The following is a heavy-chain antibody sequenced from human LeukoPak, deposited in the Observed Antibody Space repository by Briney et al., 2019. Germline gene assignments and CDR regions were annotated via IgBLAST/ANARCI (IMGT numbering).Heavy chain of an antibody. CDR2: ISSSGTAI. Sequence: GGSLRLSCAASGFTFSNYEMNWVRQAPGKGLEWVSYISSSGTAIYYAERRFTISRDNAKNSLYLLMNSLRADDTATYYCARGYCSGGSCYGGDYWGQGTLVTVSS. CDR1: GFTFSNYE. D-gene: IGHD2-15*01. V-gene: IGHV3-48*03. J-gene: IGHJ4*02. CDR3: ARGYCSGGSCYGGDY.